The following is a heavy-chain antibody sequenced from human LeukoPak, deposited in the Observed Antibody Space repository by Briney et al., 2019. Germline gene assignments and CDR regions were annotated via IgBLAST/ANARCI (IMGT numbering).Heavy chain of an antibody. CDR3: ARNKPGADSSGYSSFHYYYYGMDV. D-gene: IGHD3-22*01. J-gene: IGHJ6*02. CDR1: GFTFSNFA. Sequence: PGGSLRLSCAASGFTFSNFAMTWVRLAPGRGLEWVSTVSGSGDSTHFADSVKGRFTISRDNSKNTLYLQMNSLRAEDTAVYYCARNKPGADSSGYSSFHYYYYGMDVWGQGTTVTVSS. V-gene: IGHV3-23*01. CDR2: VSGSGDST.